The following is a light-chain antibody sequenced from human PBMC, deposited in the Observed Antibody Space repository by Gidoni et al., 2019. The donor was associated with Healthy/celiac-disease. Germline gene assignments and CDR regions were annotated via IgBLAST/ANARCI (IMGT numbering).Light chain of an antibody. V-gene: IGLV5-45*02. CDR2: YKSDSDK. CDR1: SGINVGTYR. Sequence: QAVLPQPSSLSASPGASARLTCTLRSGINVGTYRIYWYQQKPRSPPQYHLRYKSDSDKQQGSGVPSRFSGSKDASANAGILLISGLQSEDEADYYCMIWHSSAWVFGGGTKLTVL. J-gene: IGLJ3*02. CDR3: MIWHSSAWV.